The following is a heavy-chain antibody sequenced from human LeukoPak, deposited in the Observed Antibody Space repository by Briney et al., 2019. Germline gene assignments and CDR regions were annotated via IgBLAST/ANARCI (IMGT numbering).Heavy chain of an antibody. Sequence: GGSLRLSCAASGFTFSGSAMHWVRQASGKGLEWVGRIRGKANSYATAYAASVKGRFTISRDDSKNTAYLQMNSLKTEDTAVYYCTRHAGLGYSSSPPDYWGQGTLVTVSS. CDR2: IRGKANSYAT. CDR1: GFTFSGSA. CDR3: TRHAGLGYSSSPPDY. J-gene: IGHJ4*02. D-gene: IGHD6-13*01. V-gene: IGHV3-73*01.